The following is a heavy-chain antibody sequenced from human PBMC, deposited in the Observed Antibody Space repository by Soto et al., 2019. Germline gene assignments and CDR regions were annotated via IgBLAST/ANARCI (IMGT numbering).Heavy chain of an antibody. V-gene: IGHV1-2*02. CDR3: ARGGYNWNKSSVYYYYGMDV. Sequence: ASVKVSCKASGYTFTGYYMHWVRQAPGQGLEWMGWINPNSGGTNYAQKFQGRVTMTRDTSISTAYMELSRLRSDDTAVYYCARGGYNWNKSSVYYYYGMDVWGQGTTVTVSS. D-gene: IGHD1-20*01. J-gene: IGHJ6*02. CDR2: INPNSGGT. CDR1: GYTFTGYY.